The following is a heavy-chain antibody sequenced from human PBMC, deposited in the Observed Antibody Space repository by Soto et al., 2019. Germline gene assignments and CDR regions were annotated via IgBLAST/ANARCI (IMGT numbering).Heavy chain of an antibody. CDR3: ARDLADIVVVPAAISRLYGMDV. CDR2: SNPSGGST. V-gene: IGHV1-46*01. D-gene: IGHD2-2*01. Sequence: QVQLVQSGAEVKKPGASVKVSCKASGYTFTSYYMHWVRQAPGQGLEWMGISNPSGGSTSYAQKFQGRVTMTRDTSTSTVYMELSSLRSEDTAVYYCARDLADIVVVPAAISRLYGMDVWGQGTTVTVSS. CDR1: GYTFTSYY. J-gene: IGHJ6*02.